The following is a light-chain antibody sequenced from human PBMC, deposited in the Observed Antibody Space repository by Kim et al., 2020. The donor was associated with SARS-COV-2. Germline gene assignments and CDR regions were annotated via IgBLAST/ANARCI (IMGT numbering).Light chain of an antibody. CDR3: QAWDSSTAV. V-gene: IGLV3-1*01. CDR2: QDS. Sequence: SVSPGQTASITCSGDKLGDKYACWYQQKPGQSPVLVIYQDSKRSSGIPERFSGSNSGNTATLTISGTQAMDEADYSCQAWDSSTAVFGGGTQLTVL. J-gene: IGLJ2*01. CDR1: KLGDKY.